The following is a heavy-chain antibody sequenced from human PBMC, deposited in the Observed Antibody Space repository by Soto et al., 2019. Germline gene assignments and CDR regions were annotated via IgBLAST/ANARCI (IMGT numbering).Heavy chain of an antibody. V-gene: IGHV3-13*04. J-gene: IGHJ4*02. D-gene: IGHD3-22*01. CDR1: GFTFSSYA. Sequence: GGSLRLSCAASGFTFSSYAMHWVRQGPGKGLEWVSAIGTAGDTNYAGSVKGRFTISRENAKNSLYLQMNSLRAGDTAIYFCARAIGPTLFDYWGQGAMVTVSS. CDR3: ARAIGPTLFDY. CDR2: IGTAGDT.